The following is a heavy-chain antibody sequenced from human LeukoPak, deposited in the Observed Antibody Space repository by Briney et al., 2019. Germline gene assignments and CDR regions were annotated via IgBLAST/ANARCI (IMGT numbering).Heavy chain of an antibody. CDR1: GGSFSGYY. CDR2: INHSGST. V-gene: IGHV4-34*01. Sequence: SETLSLTCAVYGGSFSGYYWSWIRQPPGKGLEWIGEINHSGSTNYNPSLKSRVTISVDTSKNQFSLKLSSVTAADKAVYYCARGVRPVTYYYGSGIFDYWGQGTLVTVSS. CDR3: ARGVRPVTYYYGSGIFDY. D-gene: IGHD3-10*01. J-gene: IGHJ4*02.